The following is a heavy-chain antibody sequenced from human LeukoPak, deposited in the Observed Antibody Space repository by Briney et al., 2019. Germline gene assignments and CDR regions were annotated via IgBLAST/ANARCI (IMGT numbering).Heavy chain of an antibody. V-gene: IGHV4-59*01. D-gene: IGHD6-6*01. CDR3: ARFGTSSSRFFDQ. Sequence: PSETLSLTCTVSGGSISAYYWSWIRQPPGKGLEWIGYIHYSGTTNYYPSLKSRVTIALDTSKNQFSLKPNSVTAADTAVYYCARFGTSSSRFFDQWGQGTLVTVSS. J-gene: IGHJ4*02. CDR1: GGSISAYY. CDR2: IHYSGTT.